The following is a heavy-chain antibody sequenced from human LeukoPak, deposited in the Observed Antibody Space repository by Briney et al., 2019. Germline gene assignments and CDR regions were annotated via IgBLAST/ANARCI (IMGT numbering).Heavy chain of an antibody. D-gene: IGHD3-9*01. CDR3: AKAIRPGYLNDY. CDR1: GFTFSSYA. Sequence: GGSLRLSCAASGFTFSSYAMSWVRQAPGKGLEWVSAISGSGGSTYYADSVKGRFTISRDNSKNTLYLRMNSLRAEDTAVYYCAKAIRPGYLNDYWGQGTLVTVSS. V-gene: IGHV3-23*01. J-gene: IGHJ4*02. CDR2: ISGSGGST.